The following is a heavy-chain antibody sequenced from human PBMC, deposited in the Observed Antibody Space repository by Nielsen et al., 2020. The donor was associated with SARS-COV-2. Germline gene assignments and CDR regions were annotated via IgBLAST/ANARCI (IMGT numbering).Heavy chain of an antibody. J-gene: IGHJ6*02. CDR3: ARDGAYYYGMDV. CDR1: GFTFSDYY. CDR2: ISSSGSTI. V-gene: IGHV3-11*01. Sequence: GESLKISCAASGFTFSDYYMSWIRQAPGKGLEWVSYISSSGSTIYYADSVKGRFTISRDNAKNSLYLQMNSLRAEDTAVYYCARDGAYYYGMDVWGQGTTVTVSS. D-gene: IGHD3-10*01.